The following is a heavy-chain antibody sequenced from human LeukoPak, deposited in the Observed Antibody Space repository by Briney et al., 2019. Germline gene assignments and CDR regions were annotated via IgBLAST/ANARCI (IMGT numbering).Heavy chain of an antibody. CDR3: ARADTAMAYIDY. D-gene: IGHD5-18*01. J-gene: IGHJ4*02. CDR2: IYHSGST. CDR1: GGSISSGGYS. V-gene: IGHV4-30-2*01. Sequence: SETLSLTCAVSGGSISSGGYSWSWIRQPPGKGLEWIGYIYHSGSTYYNPSLKSRVTISVDRSKNQFSLKLSPVTAADTAVYYCARADTAMAYIDYWGQGTLVTVSS.